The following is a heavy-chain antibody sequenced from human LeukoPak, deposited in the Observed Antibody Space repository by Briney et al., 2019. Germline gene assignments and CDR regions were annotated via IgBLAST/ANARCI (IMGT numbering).Heavy chain of an antibody. D-gene: IGHD2/OR15-2a*01. CDR2: ISGDGTST. V-gene: IGHV3-74*01. CDR1: GFTLRNYW. Sequence: PGGSLRLSCAASGFTLRNYWMHWVRQAPGKGLVWVSHISGDGTSTGYAASVKGRFTISRDNAKNTLYLQINSLTDEDTAVYYCARGNHPSSCDSWGLGTLVTVSS. J-gene: IGHJ4*02. CDR3: ARGNHPSSCDS.